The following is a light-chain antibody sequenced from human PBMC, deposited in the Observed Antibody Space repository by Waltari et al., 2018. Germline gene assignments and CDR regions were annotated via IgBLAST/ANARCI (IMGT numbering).Light chain of an antibody. CDR2: FRSDLDQ. V-gene: IGLV5-45*03. CDR3: MIWHSSASV. J-gene: IGLJ2*01. Sequence: QAVLTQPSSLSASPGSSARLTCTLHSGINVADRKIYWYQQKPGRPPLYLLRFRSDLDQQHASGLPGRFSGSKDASANAGILLISGLQSEDEADYYCMIWHSSASVFGGGTTLTVL. CDR1: SGINVADRK.